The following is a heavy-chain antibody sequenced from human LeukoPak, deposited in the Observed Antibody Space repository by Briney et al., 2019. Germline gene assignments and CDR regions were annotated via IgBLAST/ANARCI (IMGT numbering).Heavy chain of an antibody. CDR2: IIPIFGTA. CDR3: ARGLHYYDSSGIDY. D-gene: IGHD3-22*01. Sequence: SVKVSCKASGGTFSSYAISWVRQAPGQGLEWMGGIIPIFGTANYAQKFQGRVTITADESTSTAYMELSSLRSEDTAVYYCARGLHYYDSSGIDYWGQGTLVTVSS. J-gene: IGHJ4*02. V-gene: IGHV1-69*13. CDR1: GGTFSSYA.